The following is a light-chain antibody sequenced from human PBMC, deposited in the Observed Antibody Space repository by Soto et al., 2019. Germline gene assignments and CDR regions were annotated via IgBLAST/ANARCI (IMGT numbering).Light chain of an antibody. CDR3: QQLSNWPPYT. Sequence: EIVLTQSPATLSLSPGERATLSCRASQSVSSYLAWYQQKPGQAPRLLIYDASNRATGIPARFSGSGSGTDFTLTISSLEPEDFAVYYCQQLSNWPPYTVGQGTKLEIK. CDR1: QSVSSY. CDR2: DAS. V-gene: IGKV3-11*01. J-gene: IGKJ2*01.